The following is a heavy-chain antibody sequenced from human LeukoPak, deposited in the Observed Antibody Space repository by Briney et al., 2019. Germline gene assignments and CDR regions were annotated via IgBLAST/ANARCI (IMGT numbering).Heavy chain of an antibody. CDR1: GFSFSSYA. D-gene: IGHD3-22*01. CDR2: ISYDGRNE. J-gene: IGHJ4*02. Sequence: GGSLRLSCAASGFSFSSYAMHWVRQAPGKGLEWVAVISYDGRNEYYADSVKGRFTISRDNSKNTLYLQMNSLRAEDTAVYYCAKDLGYYYDSSGYDYWGQGTLVTVSS. CDR3: AKDLGYYYDSSGYDY. V-gene: IGHV3-30*04.